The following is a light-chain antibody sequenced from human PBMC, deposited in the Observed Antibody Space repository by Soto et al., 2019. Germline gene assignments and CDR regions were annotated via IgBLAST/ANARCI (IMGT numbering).Light chain of an antibody. Sequence: SYALTQPPSVSVGPGQTASIACGGDNIGSKSVHWYQEKPGEAPVRVGFDDTDRPSGIPERFSGSNSGNTATLTISSVDLGDEADYYCQVWDNGSDHYVFGVGTQVTVL. CDR3: QVWDNGSDHYV. V-gene: IGLV3-21*02. CDR1: NIGSKS. J-gene: IGLJ1*01. CDR2: DDT.